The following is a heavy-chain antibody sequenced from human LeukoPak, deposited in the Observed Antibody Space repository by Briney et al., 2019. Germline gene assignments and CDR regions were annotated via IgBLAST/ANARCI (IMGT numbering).Heavy chain of an antibody. V-gene: IGHV3-30*02. J-gene: IGHJ4*02. D-gene: IGHD6-13*01. Sequence: GGSLRLSCAASGFTFSSYGMHWVRQAPGKGLEWVAFIRYDGSNKYYADSVKGRFTISRDNSKNTLYLQMNSLRAEDTAVYYCAKLLESSSWSRGGQDFDYWGQGTLVTVSS. CDR1: GFTFSSYG. CDR2: IRYDGSNK. CDR3: AKLLESSSWSRGGQDFDY.